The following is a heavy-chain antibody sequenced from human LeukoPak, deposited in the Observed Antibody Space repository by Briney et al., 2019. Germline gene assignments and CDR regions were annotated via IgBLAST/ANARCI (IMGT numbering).Heavy chain of an antibody. CDR2: ISYDGSNK. Sequence: GRSLRLSCAASGFTFSSYAMHWVRQAPGKGLEWVAVISYDGSNKYYADSVKGRFTISRDNSKNTLYLQMNSLRAEDTAVYYCAKLEGNSGYSSGWYLDYWGQGTLVTVSS. CDR3: AKLEGNSGYSSGWYLDY. CDR1: GFTFSSYA. V-gene: IGHV3-30-3*02. J-gene: IGHJ4*02. D-gene: IGHD6-19*01.